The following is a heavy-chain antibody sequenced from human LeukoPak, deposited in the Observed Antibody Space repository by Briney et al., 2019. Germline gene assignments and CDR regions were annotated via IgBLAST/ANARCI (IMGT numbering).Heavy chain of an antibody. V-gene: IGHV1-2*02. CDR2: LNSESGGA. CDR3: GRGGPNPRNVVVAAREYLQL. J-gene: IGHJ1*01. CDR1: GYTFTDYY. D-gene: IGHD2-21*02. Sequence: ASVKVSCKASGYTFTDYYIHWVRQAPGQGPEWMGWLNSESGGAKYAQRFQARVTMTRDTSISAAYMELTRLRSDDTAMYYCGRGGPNPRNVVVAAREYLQLWGQGSLVTVSS.